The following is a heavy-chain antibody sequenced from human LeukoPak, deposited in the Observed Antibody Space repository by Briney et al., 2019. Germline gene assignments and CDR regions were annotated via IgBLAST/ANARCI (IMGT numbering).Heavy chain of an antibody. J-gene: IGHJ4*02. CDR2: IIPIFGTA. CDR1: GGTFSSYA. Sequence: SVKVSCKASGGTFSSYAISWVRQAPGQGLEWMGGIIPIFGTANYAQKFQGRVTITADESTSTAYMELSSLRSEDTAVYYCARDLRHSGSYYRGFDYWGQGTLVTVSS. V-gene: IGHV1-69*13. D-gene: IGHD1-26*01. CDR3: ARDLRHSGSYYRGFDY.